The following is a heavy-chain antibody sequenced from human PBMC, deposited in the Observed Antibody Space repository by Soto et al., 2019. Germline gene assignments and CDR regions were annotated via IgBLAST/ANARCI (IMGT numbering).Heavy chain of an antibody. V-gene: IGHV1-2*02. CDR1: GYTFTGYY. CDR2: INPNSGGT. CDR3: ARASRGTMIVVASLDY. J-gene: IGHJ4*02. Sequence: ASVKVSCKASGYTFTGYYMHWVRQAPGQGLEWMGWINPNSGGTNYAQKFQGRVTMTRDTSISTAYMELSRLRSDDTAVYYCARASRGTMIVVASLDYWGQGTLVTVSS. D-gene: IGHD3-22*01.